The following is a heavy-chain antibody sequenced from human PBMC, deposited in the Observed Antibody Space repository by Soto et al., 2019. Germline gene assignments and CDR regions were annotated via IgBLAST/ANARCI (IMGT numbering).Heavy chain of an antibody. D-gene: IGHD2-2*01. CDR1: GITLSNYW. V-gene: IGHV3-74*01. CDR2: ISSDGSST. CDR3: AYFTSRCPT. J-gene: IGHJ4*02. Sequence: EVQLVESGGGLVQPGGSLRLSCAASGITLSNYWVHWVRQAPGKGLVWVSRISSDGSSTSYADSVKGPFTICRDNAKNALYLQMNSLRAEDTAVYYWAYFTSRCPTWGQGTLCSFSS.